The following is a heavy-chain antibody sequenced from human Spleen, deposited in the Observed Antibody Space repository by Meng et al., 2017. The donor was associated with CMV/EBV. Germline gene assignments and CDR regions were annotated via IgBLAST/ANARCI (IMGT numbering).Heavy chain of an antibody. CDR1: DYTFTGYF. V-gene: IGHV1-45*02. CDR3: AKNYYESSGYYYAFDH. CDR2: ITPFSGNT. J-gene: IGHJ4*02. Sequence: SVKVSCKASDYTFTGYFIHWMRQAPGQGLEWMGWITPFSGNTNYAQKFQDRVTFTTDRSMNTAYMELSSLRSEDTAMYYCAKNYYESSGYYYAFDHWGQGTLVTVSS. D-gene: IGHD3-22*01.